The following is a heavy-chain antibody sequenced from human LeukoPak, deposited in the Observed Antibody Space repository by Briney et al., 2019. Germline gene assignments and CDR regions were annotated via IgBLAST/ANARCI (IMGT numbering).Heavy chain of an antibody. D-gene: IGHD6-13*01. CDR2: IRYDGSNK. V-gene: IGHV3-30*02. Sequence: GGSLRLSCAASGFTFSSYGMHWVRQAPGKGLEWVAFIRYDGSNKYYADSVKGRFTISRDNSKNTLYLQMNSPRAEDTAVYYCARVSSIAAAGPFDDYWGQGTLVTVSS. CDR3: ARVSSIAAAGPFDDY. CDR1: GFTFSSYG. J-gene: IGHJ4*02.